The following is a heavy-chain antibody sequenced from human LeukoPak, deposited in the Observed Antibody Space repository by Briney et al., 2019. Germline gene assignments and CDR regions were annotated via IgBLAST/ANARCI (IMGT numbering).Heavy chain of an antibody. CDR3: ARRNGYCSSTSCYDDGWFDP. CDR2: INPSGGST. D-gene: IGHD2-2*01. V-gene: IGHV1-46*01. J-gene: IGHJ5*02. CDR1: GYTFTSYY. Sequence: ASVKVSCKASGYTFTSYYMHWVRQAPGQGLEWMGIINPSGGSTSYAQRFQGRVTMTRDTSTSTVYMELSSLRSEDTAVYYCARRNGYCSSTSCYDDGWFDPWGQGTLVTVSS.